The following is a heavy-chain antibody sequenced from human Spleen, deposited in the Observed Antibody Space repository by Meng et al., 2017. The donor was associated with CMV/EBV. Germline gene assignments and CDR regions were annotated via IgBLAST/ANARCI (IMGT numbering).Heavy chain of an antibody. CDR2: IIPIFGTA. Sequence: AVKVSCKASGGTFSSYAISWVRQAPGQGLEWMGGIIPIFGTANYAQKFQGRVTITTDESTSTAYMELSSLRSGDTAVYYCARDSDGSQMSQHDYWGQGTLVTVSS. CDR3: ARDSDGSQMSQHDY. D-gene: IGHD5-24*01. CDR1: GGTFSSYA. J-gene: IGHJ4*02. V-gene: IGHV1-69*05.